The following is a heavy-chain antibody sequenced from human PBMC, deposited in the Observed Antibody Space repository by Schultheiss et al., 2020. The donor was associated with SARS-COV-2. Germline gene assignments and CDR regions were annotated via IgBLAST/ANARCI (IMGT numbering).Heavy chain of an antibody. CDR3: ARDRATMVRGVTQRYYYYYGLDV. CDR1: GGSFSGYY. D-gene: IGHD3-10*01. Sequence: SETLSLTCAVYGGSFSGYYWCWIRQPAGKGLEWIGRIYTSGSTNYNPSLKSRVTISVDTSKNQFSLKLSSVTAADTAVYYCARDRATMVRGVTQRYYYYYGLDVWGQGTTVTVSS. J-gene: IGHJ6*02. CDR2: IYTSGST. V-gene: IGHV4-4*07.